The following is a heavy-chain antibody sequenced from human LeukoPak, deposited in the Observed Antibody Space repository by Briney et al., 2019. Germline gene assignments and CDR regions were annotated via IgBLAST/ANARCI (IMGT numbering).Heavy chain of an antibody. J-gene: IGHJ3*02. CDR2: IWYDGNNK. Sequence: PGGSLRLSCAASGFTFSSYGMHWVRQAPGKGLEWVAVIWYDGNNKYYADSVKGRFTISRDNSKNTLYLQMNSLRAEDTAVYYCARTDYYDTSGYKGDAFDIWGQGTMVTVPS. D-gene: IGHD3-22*01. V-gene: IGHV3-33*01. CDR1: GFTFSSYG. CDR3: ARTDYYDTSGYKGDAFDI.